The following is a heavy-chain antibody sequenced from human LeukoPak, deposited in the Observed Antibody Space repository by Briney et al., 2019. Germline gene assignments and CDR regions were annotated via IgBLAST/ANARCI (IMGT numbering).Heavy chain of an antibody. J-gene: IGHJ3*02. D-gene: IGHD3-3*01. Sequence: SETLSLTCTVSGYSISSGYYWGWIRQSPGKGLEWIGNIYHSGTTYYNPSLNSRVSISADTSKNQFSLRLASVTAADTAVYYCARSIDYTIFGEFDAFDIWGQGTMVTVSS. CDR1: GYSISSGYY. V-gene: IGHV4-38-2*02. CDR2: IYHSGTT. CDR3: ARSIDYTIFGEFDAFDI.